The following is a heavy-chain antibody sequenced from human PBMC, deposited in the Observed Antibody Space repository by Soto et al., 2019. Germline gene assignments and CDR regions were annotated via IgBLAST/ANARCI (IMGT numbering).Heavy chain of an antibody. CDR3: ATGYDPVDYFDY. J-gene: IGHJ4*02. CDR1: GGTFSSYA. V-gene: IGHV1-69*01. Sequence: QVQLVQSGAEVKKPGSSVKVSCKASGGTFSSYAIIWVRQAPGQGLEWMGGIIPIFGTANYAQKFQGRVTITADECTSTAYMELSSLRTEDTAVDYCATGYDPVDYFDYWGQGTLVTVSS. CDR2: IIPIFGTA. D-gene: IGHD5-12*01.